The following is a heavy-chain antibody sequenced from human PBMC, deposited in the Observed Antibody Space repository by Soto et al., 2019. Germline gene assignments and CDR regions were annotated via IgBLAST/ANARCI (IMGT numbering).Heavy chain of an antibody. CDR2: ISHSGST. CDR3: ARDGIGGTTFRGYLDY. CDR1: GGSISSAAYY. D-gene: IGHD1-1*01. Sequence: SETLSLTCTVSGGSISSAAYYWSWIRQHPVKGLEWIGYISHSGSTYYNPSLKSRVIISVDTSKNQFSLSLTSVTAADTAVYYCARDGIGGTTFRGYLDYWGQGTLVTVSS. V-gene: IGHV4-31*03. J-gene: IGHJ4*02.